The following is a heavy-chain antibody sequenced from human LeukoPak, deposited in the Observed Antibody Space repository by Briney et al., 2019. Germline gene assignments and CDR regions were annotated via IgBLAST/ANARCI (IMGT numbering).Heavy chain of an antibody. V-gene: IGHV3-23*01. CDR2: ISGSGGST. Sequence: PGGSLRLSCAASGFTFSSYAMIWVRQAPGKGLEWVSAISGSGGSTYYADSVKGRFTISRDNSKNTLYLQMNSLRAEDTAVYYCAKDFSPYDFWSGYYHDYWGQGTLVTVSS. CDR3: AKDFSPYDFWSGYYHDY. CDR1: GFTFSSYA. J-gene: IGHJ4*02. D-gene: IGHD3-3*01.